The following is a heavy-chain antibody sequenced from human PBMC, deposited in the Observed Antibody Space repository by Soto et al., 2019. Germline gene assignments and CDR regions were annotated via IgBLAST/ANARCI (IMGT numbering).Heavy chain of an antibody. J-gene: IGHJ3*02. CDR1: GFSLSTSGVG. D-gene: IGHD3-10*01. V-gene: IGHV2-5*02. Sequence: QITLKESGPTLVKPTKTLTLTCTFSGFSLSTSGVGVGWIRQPPGKALEWLALIDWDDDKRYSPSLKSRLTITMATSKHQVGLTMTNMDPVDTATCYCAHTQYYYGSGSYDFSRDINAFDIRVQGTLVPVSS. CDR2: IDWDDDK. CDR3: AHTQYYYGSGSYDFSRDINAFDI.